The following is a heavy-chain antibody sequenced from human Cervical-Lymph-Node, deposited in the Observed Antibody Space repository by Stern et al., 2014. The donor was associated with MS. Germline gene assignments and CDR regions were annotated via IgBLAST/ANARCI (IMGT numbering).Heavy chain of an antibody. CDR3: ATYSKSSIRAYDI. CDR2: IYPADSDT. V-gene: IGHV5-51*01. CDR1: GYRFNNSW. J-gene: IGHJ3*02. D-gene: IGHD6-6*01. Sequence: VQLVQSGAEVQRPGESLRISCKGSGYRFNNSWIGWVRQMPGKGLEWMGIIYPADSDTRYSPSLQGQVTISAGKYRTTAYLEWSSLKASDTAMYYCATYSKSSIRAYDIWGQGTKVTVSS.